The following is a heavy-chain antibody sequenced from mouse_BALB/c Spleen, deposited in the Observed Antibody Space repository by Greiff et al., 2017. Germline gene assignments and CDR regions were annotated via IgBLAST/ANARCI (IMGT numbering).Heavy chain of an antibody. V-gene: IGHV3-6*02. CDR1: GYSITSGYY. J-gene: IGHJ3*01. CDR3: ASRAAWFAY. CDR2: ISYDGSN. Sequence: DVKLQESGPGLVKPSQSLSLTCSVTGYSITSGYYWNWIRQFPGNKLEWMGYISYDGSNNYNPSLKNRISITRDTSKNQFFLKLNSVTTEDTATYYCASRAAWFAYWGQGTLVTVSA.